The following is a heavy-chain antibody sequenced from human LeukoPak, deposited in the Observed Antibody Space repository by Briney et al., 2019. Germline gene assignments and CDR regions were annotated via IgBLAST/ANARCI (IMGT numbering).Heavy chain of an antibody. Sequence: GGSLRLSCAASGFTFSSYSTNWVRHAPGKGLEWVSSISSSSSYIYYADSVKGRFTISRDNAKNSLYLQMNSLRAEDTAVYYCARVDDSSGSHAFDIWGQGTMVTVSS. CDR1: GFTFSSYS. D-gene: IGHD3-22*01. CDR2: ISSSSSYI. V-gene: IGHV3-21*01. J-gene: IGHJ3*02. CDR3: ARVDDSSGSHAFDI.